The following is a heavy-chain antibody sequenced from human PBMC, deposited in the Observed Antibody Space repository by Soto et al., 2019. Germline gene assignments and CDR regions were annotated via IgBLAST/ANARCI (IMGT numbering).Heavy chain of an antibody. CDR2: IIPMFGTA. Sequence: QVQLVQSGDEVKKPESSVKVYCKAPGGTFSTYAISWVRQAPGQGLEWMGGIIPMFGTANYAQRFQDRVTITADESTNTVYMELSSLRSEDTAVYCCASGIQLWLRRINNGYSGWGQGTLVTVSS. CDR1: GGTFSTYA. V-gene: IGHV1-69*12. CDR3: ASGIQLWLRRINNGYSG. J-gene: IGHJ4*02. D-gene: IGHD5-18*01.